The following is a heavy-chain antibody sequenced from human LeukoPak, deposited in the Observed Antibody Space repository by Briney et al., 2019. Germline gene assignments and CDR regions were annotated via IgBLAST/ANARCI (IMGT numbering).Heavy chain of an antibody. D-gene: IGHD3-9*01. V-gene: IGHV1-69*13. CDR1: GGTFSSYA. CDR3: ARVDILTGYYEIDY. Sequence: ASVKVSCKASGGTFSSYAISWVRQAPGQGLEWMGGIIPIFGTANYAQKFQGRVTITADESTSTAYMEVSRLRSDDTAVYYCARVDILTGYYEIDYWGQGTLVTVSS. CDR2: IIPIFGTA. J-gene: IGHJ4*02.